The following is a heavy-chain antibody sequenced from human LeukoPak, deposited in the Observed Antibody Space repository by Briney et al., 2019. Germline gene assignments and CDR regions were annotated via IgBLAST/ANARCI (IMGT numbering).Heavy chain of an antibody. CDR1: GFTFSSYA. CDR2: ISGSGGST. V-gene: IGHV3-23*01. Sequence: GGSLRLSCAASGFTFSSYAMSWVRQAPRKGLEWVSAISGSGGSTYYADSVKGRFTISRVNSKNTLYLQMNSLRAEDTAVYYCAKDPWVIVVVPAAIPDAFDIWGQGTMVTVSS. J-gene: IGHJ3*02. D-gene: IGHD2-2*01. CDR3: AKDPWVIVVVPAAIPDAFDI.